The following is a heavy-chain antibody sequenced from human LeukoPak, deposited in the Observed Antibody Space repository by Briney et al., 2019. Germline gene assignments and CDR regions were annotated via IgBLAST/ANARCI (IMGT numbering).Heavy chain of an antibody. V-gene: IGHV3-74*01. Sequence: GGSLRLSCAASGFTFSNYWMHWVRQAPGKGLVWVSRMNSDGSKAYADSVKGRFTISRDNAKNTLYLEMNSLRAEDTAVYYCAREGYNYGYAVGQDYWGQGTLVTVSS. CDR2: MNSDGSK. CDR1: GFTFSNYW. J-gene: IGHJ4*02. CDR3: AREGYNYGYAVGQDY. D-gene: IGHD5-18*01.